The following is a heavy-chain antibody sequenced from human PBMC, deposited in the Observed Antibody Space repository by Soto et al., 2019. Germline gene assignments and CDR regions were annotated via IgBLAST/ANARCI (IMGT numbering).Heavy chain of an antibody. CDR2: ISISGGNT. CDR3: AKITVLMVYARGSAFDI. V-gene: IGHV3-23*01. D-gene: IGHD2-8*01. CDR1: GLPFSSHA. Sequence: PGGSLRLSCAASGLPFSSHAMSWVRQAPGKGLEWVSSISISGGNTYYADSVKGRFTISRDNSKNTLYLQMNSLRAEDTAVYYCAKITVLMVYARGSAFDIWGQGTMVTVSS. J-gene: IGHJ3*02.